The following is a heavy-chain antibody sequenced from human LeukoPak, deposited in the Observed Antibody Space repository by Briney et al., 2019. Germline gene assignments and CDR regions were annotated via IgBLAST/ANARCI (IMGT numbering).Heavy chain of an antibody. D-gene: IGHD3-9*01. J-gene: IGHJ4*02. CDR2: INPNSGGT. Sequence: ASVKVSCKASGYTFTGYYMHWVRQAPGQGLEWMGWINPNSGGTNYAQKFQGRVTMTGDSSISTAYMELSSLRSDDTAVYYCAREGSYDILTGYYNGPWGFDYWGQGTLVTVSS. V-gene: IGHV1-2*02. CDR3: AREGSYDILTGYYNGPWGFDY. CDR1: GYTFTGYY.